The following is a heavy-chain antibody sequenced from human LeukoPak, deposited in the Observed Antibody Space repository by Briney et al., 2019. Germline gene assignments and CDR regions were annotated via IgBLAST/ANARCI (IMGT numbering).Heavy chain of an antibody. Sequence: GGSLRLSCAASGITFRNYGMHWVRQAPGKGLEWVAIIWYDGSNKYYADSVKGRFTTSRDNSKNTLYLQMNSLRVEDTAVYYCASVWRALGYTIDYWGQGTQVAVSS. CDR2: IWYDGSNK. J-gene: IGHJ4*02. CDR3: ASVWRALGYTIDY. D-gene: IGHD5-18*01. V-gene: IGHV3-33*01. CDR1: GITFRNYG.